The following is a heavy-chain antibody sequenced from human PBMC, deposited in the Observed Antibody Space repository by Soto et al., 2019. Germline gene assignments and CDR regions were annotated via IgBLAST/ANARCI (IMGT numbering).Heavy chain of an antibody. D-gene: IGHD3-10*01. Sequence: EVQLLESGGGLVQPGGSLRLSCEASGFTFSSYAMSWVRQAPGKGLEWVSTMSGGGGRTYYADSVKGRCTISRDNSKKTLYLQMNSLRVEDTAVYYCAKDHESGTPVDYGRTTYGMDVWGQGTTVTVSS. CDR2: MSGGGGRT. V-gene: IGHV3-23*01. CDR3: AKDHESGTPVDYGRTTYGMDV. J-gene: IGHJ6*02. CDR1: GFTFSSYA.